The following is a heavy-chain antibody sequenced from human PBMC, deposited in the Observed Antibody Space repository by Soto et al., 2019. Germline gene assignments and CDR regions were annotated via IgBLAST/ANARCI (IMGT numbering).Heavy chain of an antibody. Sequence: SETLSLTCTVSGGSISSRSDYWGWIRQPPGEGLAWIGSISYSGNTYYSPSLKSRVTISVDTSKNQLFLELGSVTAADTAVYYCARFLTGTTLSYWGQGTLVTVSS. CDR2: ISYSGNT. D-gene: IGHD1-7*01. J-gene: IGHJ4*02. CDR3: ARFLTGTTLSY. V-gene: IGHV4-39*01. CDR1: GGSISSRSDY.